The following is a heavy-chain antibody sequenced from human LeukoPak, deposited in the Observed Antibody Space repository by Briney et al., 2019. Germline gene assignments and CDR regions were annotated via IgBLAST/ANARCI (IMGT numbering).Heavy chain of an antibody. J-gene: IGHJ6*02. D-gene: IGHD6-19*01. Sequence: PGGSLRLSCAASGFTFSSYSMNWVRQAPGKGREWVSSISSSSSYIYYADSVKGRFTISRDNAKNSLYLQMNSLGAEDTAVYYCARDVAAVAVNYYYYGMDVWGQGTTVTVSS. V-gene: IGHV3-21*01. CDR2: ISSSSSYI. CDR3: ARDVAAVAVNYYYYGMDV. CDR1: GFTFSSYS.